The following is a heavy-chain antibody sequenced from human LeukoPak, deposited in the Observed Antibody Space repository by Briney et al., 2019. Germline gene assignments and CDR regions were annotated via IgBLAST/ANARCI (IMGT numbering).Heavy chain of an antibody. D-gene: IGHD1-1*01. V-gene: IGHV1-2*02. CDR3: ARLSVSRYNIKYGMDV. J-gene: IGHJ6*02. Sequence: ASVKVSCKASGYMFGDHYMHWVRQAPGQGLEWMGWINPNTGATKSEQKFQGRVTLTRDTSINTAYMELSRLTPEDTAVYYCARLSVSRYNIKYGMDVWGQGTTVIVS. CDR1: GYMFGDHY. CDR2: INPNTGAT.